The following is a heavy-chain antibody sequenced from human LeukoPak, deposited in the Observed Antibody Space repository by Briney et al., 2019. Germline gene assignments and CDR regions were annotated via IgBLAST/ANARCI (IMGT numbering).Heavy chain of an antibody. J-gene: IGHJ4*02. CDR3: ARSKGGYRLDY. CDR1: GGSISSYY. Sequence: SETLSLTCTVSGGSISSYYWSWIRQPPGKGLEWIGYIYYSGSTNYNPSLKSRVTISVDTSKNQFSLKLSSVTAADTAVYYCARSKGGYRLDYWGQGTLVTVSS. D-gene: IGHD5-18*01. CDR2: IYYSGST. V-gene: IGHV4-59*08.